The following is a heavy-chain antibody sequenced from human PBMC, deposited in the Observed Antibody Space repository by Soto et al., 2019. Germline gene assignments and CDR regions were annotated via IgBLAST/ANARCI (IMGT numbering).Heavy chain of an antibody. CDR1: GDSISSSTYY. D-gene: IGHD6-13*01. Sequence: QLQGLGPGLVKPSETLSLTCTISGDSISSSTYYWAWIRQPPGKGLEWIGSIYYSGSSYYNPSLKSRVTMSADTSKDQSSLSLSSVTAADTALYFCASSNSWQYYSDHWDQGTLVTVSS. CDR2: IYYSGSS. V-gene: IGHV4-39*01. CDR3: ASSNSWQYYSDH. J-gene: IGHJ4*02.